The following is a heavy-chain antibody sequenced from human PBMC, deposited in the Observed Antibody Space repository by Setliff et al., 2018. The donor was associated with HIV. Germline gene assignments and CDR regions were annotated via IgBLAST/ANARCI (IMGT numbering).Heavy chain of an antibody. CDR3: ARAVCGGDCYSRLNWFDP. CDR1: GGSISSGYYY. V-gene: IGHV4-30-4*01. J-gene: IGHJ5*02. D-gene: IGHD2-21*02. CDR2: IFYSGST. Sequence: PSETLSLTCSVSGGSISSGYYYWTWIRQHPGKGLEWIGNIFYSGSTYYNPSLKSRVTILVDTSKNQFSLKLSSVTAADTAVYYCARAVCGGDCYSRLNWFDPWGQGTLVTVSS.